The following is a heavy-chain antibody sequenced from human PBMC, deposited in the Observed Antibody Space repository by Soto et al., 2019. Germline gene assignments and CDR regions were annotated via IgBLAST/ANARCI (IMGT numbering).Heavy chain of an antibody. V-gene: IGHV3-30*03. CDR2: ISYDGSNK. Sequence: QVQLVESGGGVVQPGRSLRLSCAASGFTFSSYGIHWVRQAPGKGLEWVAVISYDGSNKYYADSVKGRFTISRDNSKNTLYLQMNSLRAEDTAVYYCATGNSGSGWRVDAFDIWGQGTMVTVSS. J-gene: IGHJ3*02. CDR3: ATGNSGSGWRVDAFDI. D-gene: IGHD6-19*01. CDR1: GFTFSSYG.